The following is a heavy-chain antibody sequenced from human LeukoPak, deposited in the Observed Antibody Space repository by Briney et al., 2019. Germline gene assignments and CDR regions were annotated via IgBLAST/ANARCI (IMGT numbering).Heavy chain of an antibody. V-gene: IGHV3-30*18. D-gene: IGHD3-3*01. CDR3: AKEDRMTFCDY. Sequence: GGSLRLSCAASGFTFSSYGMHWVRQAPDKGLEWVAVISYDGSNKYYADSVKGRFTISRDNSKNTLYLQMNSLRAEDTAVYYCAKEDRMTFCDYWGQGTLVTVSS. CDR1: GFTFSSYG. J-gene: IGHJ4*02. CDR2: ISYDGSNK.